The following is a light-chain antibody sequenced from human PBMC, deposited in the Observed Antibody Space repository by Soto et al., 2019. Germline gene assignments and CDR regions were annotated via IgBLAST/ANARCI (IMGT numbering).Light chain of an antibody. J-gene: IGKJ5*01. Sequence: MVMTQSPGTLSLSQGERATLSXRVSQSGTRNLSWYQQKTGQXTRLLXXGEXTRATGILARFSGSGSGREFTLTISSLQSEDFAVYYCRQYNNWSPRTFGQGTRLEIK. CDR2: GEX. CDR1: QSGTRN. CDR3: RQYNNWSPRT. V-gene: IGKV3-15*01.